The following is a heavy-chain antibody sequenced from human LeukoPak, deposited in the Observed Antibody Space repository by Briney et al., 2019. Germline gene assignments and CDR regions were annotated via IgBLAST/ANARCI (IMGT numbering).Heavy chain of an antibody. D-gene: IGHD4-17*01. CDR2: IYYSGST. CDR3: ARTYGDRISYYFDY. CDR1: GGSISGTYY. J-gene: IGHJ4*02. V-gene: IGHV4-61*01. Sequence: SETLSLTCTVSGGSISGTYYWSWIRQPPGKGLEWIGYIYYSGSTNYNPSLKSRVTISVDTSKNQFSLKLSSVTAADTAVYYCARTYGDRISYYFDYWGQGTLVTVSS.